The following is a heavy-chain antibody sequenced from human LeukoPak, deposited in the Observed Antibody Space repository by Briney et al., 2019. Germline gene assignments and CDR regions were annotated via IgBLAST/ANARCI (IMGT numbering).Heavy chain of an antibody. J-gene: IGHJ4*02. CDR3: ARGALYSNSGGSRLSPRYDY. Sequence: SETLSLTCAVYGGSFSGYYWSWIRQPPGKGLEWIGEINHSGSTNYNPSLKSRVTISVDTSKNQFSLKLSSVTAADTAVYYCARGALYSNSGGSRLSPRYDYWGQGTLVTVSS. D-gene: IGHD6-13*01. CDR1: GGSFSGYY. V-gene: IGHV4-34*01. CDR2: INHSGST.